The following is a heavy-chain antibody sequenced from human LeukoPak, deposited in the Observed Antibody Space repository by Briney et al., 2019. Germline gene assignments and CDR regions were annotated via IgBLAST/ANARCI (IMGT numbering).Heavy chain of an antibody. D-gene: IGHD5-18*01. J-gene: IGHJ4*02. CDR1: GGSMTTHH. V-gene: IGHV4-59*11. Sequence: SETLSLTCTVSGGSMTTHHWNWIRQTPGKGPEWIGYVFDSGRTKENPSLKSRVTLSADTSKNQLSLRLSSVTAADTAVYYCTTIKRGNIFGYFDFWGQGILVTVSS. CDR2: VFDSGRT. CDR3: TTIKRGNIFGYFDF.